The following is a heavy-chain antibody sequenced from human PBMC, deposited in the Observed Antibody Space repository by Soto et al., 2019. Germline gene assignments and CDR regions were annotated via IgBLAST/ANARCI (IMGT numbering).Heavy chain of an antibody. D-gene: IGHD1-26*01. CDR1: GGSVSVYY. J-gene: IGHJ4*02. CDR2: IYASGSP. V-gene: IGHV4-59*02. CDR3: ARGVGSSPPQY. Sequence: SETLSLTCTISGGSVSVYYWSWIRQSTGQGLEWIGYIYASGSPYYNPSLRSRVTISADTSKNQISLKLASPTAADTAVYYCARGVGSSPPQYWGRGTLVTVSS.